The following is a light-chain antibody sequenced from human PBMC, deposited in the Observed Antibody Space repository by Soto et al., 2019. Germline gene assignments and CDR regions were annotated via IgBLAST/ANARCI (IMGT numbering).Light chain of an antibody. CDR3: HQYGSSSWT. Sequence: EIVLTQSPGTLSLSPGERATLSCRASQSVSSSYLVWYQQKPGQAPRLLIYGASSRATGISDRFSGSGSGTDFTLTISRLEPEDFAVYYCHQYGSSSWTFGQGTKVEIK. J-gene: IGKJ1*01. CDR2: GAS. CDR1: QSVSSSY. V-gene: IGKV3-20*01.